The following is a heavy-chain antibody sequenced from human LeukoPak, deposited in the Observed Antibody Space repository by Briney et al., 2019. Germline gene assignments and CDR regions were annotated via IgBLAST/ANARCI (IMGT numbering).Heavy chain of an antibody. CDR3: AKDTWASNFYILFDP. CDR1: GFTFTNYA. CDR2: ISVSGDNT. V-gene: IGHV3-23*01. D-gene: IGHD1-1*01. Sequence: GGSLRLSCAASGFTFTNYAMSWVRQAPGKGLEWVSGISVSGDNTYYADSVKGRFTISRDNSRNTMYLQMNSLRAEDTAVYYCAKDTWASNFYILFDPWGQGTLVTVSS. J-gene: IGHJ5*02.